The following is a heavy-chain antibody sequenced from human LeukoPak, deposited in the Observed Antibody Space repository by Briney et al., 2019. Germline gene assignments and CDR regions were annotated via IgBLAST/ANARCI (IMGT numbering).Heavy chain of an antibody. CDR2: ISYDGSNK. V-gene: IGHV3-30-3*01. J-gene: IGHJ6*03. Sequence: GGSLRLSCAASGFTFSSYAMHWVRQAPGKGLEWVAVISYDGSNKYYADSVKGRFTISRDNSKNTLYLQMNSLRAEDTAVYYCARDGDIVVVPAAENYYYYYMDVWGKGTTVTVSS. CDR3: ARDGDIVVVPAAENYYYYYMDV. CDR1: GFTFSSYA. D-gene: IGHD2-2*01.